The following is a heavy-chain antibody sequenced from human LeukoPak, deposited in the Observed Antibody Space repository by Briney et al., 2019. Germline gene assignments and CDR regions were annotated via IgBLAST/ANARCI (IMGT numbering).Heavy chain of an antibody. CDR1: GYTFTGYY. D-gene: IGHD6-13*01. J-gene: IGHJ6*02. Sequence: ASVKVSCKASGYTFTGYYMHWVRQAPGQGLEWMGWINPNSGGTNYAQKLQGRVTMTTDTSTSTAYMELRSLRSDDTAVYYCARHSSSWYDYYYYGMDVWGQGTMVTVSS. CDR2: INPNSGGT. CDR3: ARHSSSWYDYYYYGMDV. V-gene: IGHV1-2*02.